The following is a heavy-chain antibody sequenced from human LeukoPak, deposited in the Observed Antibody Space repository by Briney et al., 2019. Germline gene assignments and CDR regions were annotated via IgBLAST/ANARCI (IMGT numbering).Heavy chain of an antibody. J-gene: IGHJ3*02. CDR3: TRGAFVKSVYAFDI. D-gene: IGHD3-3*02. CDR1: RFTFSDHY. V-gene: IGHV3-72*01. Sequence: GGSLRLSCAASRFTFSDHYVDWVRQAPGKGLEWVGRSGNKDSRYTTEYAASVKGRFTISRDESKNSLYLQMNSLKTEDTAVYCCTRGAFVKSVYAFDIWGQGTMVTVSS. CDR2: SGNKDSRYTT.